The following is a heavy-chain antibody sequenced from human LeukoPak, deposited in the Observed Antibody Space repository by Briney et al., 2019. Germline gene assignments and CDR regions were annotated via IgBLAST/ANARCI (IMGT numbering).Heavy chain of an antibody. D-gene: IGHD3-3*01. CDR1: GGSISSSNW. CDR2: IYHSGST. CDR3: ARERSYDFWSGYDI. J-gene: IGHJ4*02. V-gene: IGHV4-4*02. Sequence: PSETLSLTCAVSGGSISSSNWWSWVRQPPGKGLEWIGEIYHSGSTNYNPSLKSRVTISVDKSKNQFSLKLSSVTAADTAVYYCARERSYDFWSGYDIWGQGTLVTVSS.